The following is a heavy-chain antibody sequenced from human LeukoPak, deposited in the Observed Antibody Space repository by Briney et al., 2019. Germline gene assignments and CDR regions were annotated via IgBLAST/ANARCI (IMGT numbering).Heavy chain of an antibody. V-gene: IGHV3-23*01. D-gene: IGHD3-10*01. CDR3: ARDWGVGRRDY. Sequence: PGGSLRLSCAASGFTFSSYAMSWVRQAPGKGLEWVSAISGSGGSTYYADSVKGRFTISRDNVKNSLYLQMNGLRAEDTAVYYCARDWGVGRRDYWGQGTLVTVSS. CDR1: GFTFSSYA. J-gene: IGHJ4*02. CDR2: ISGSGGST.